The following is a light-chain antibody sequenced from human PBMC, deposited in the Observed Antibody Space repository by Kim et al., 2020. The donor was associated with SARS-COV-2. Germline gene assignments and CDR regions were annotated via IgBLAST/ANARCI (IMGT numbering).Light chain of an antibody. CDR3: NSRDSSGNVV. Sequence: VALGQTVRITCQGDSLRSYYASWYQQKPGQAPVLVIYGKNNRPSGIPDRVSGSSSGNTASLTITGAQAEDEADYYCNSRDSSGNVVFGGGTKLTVL. J-gene: IGLJ2*01. V-gene: IGLV3-19*01. CDR2: GKN. CDR1: SLRSYY.